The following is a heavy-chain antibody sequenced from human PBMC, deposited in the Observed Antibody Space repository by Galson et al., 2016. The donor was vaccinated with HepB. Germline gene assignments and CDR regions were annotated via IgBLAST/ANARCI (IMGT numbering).Heavy chain of an antibody. V-gene: IGHV4-59*01. Sequence: ETLSLTCAVSGGSMSSSDWWSWVRQSPGKGLEWIGYIQNPGSTNYNPSLKGRVTISIDRSKNQFFLELTSVTAADTAVYYCARDEGFYNGMDVWGQGTTVTVSS. CDR2: IQNPGST. D-gene: IGHD2/OR15-2a*01. CDR1: GGSMSSSDW. CDR3: ARDEGFYNGMDV. J-gene: IGHJ6*02.